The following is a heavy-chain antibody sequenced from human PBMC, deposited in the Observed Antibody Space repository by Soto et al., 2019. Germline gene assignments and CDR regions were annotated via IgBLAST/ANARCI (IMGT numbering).Heavy chain of an antibody. CDR3: ARDRVDTAMVTRFGY. Sequence: QVQLVQSGAEVKKPGSSVKVSCKASGGTFSSYAISWVRQAPGQGLEGMGGIIPIFATANYAQKFQGRVTITADESTSTAYMELSSLRSEDTAVYYCARDRVDTAMVTRFGYWGQGTLVTVSS. CDR2: IIPIFATA. J-gene: IGHJ4*02. D-gene: IGHD5-18*01. CDR1: GGTFSSYA. V-gene: IGHV1-69*01.